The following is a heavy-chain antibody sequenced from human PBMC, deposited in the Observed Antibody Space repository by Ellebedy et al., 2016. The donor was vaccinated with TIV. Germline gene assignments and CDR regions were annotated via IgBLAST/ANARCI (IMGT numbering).Heavy chain of an antibody. CDR3: ARGGRWLQFGYYYYGMDV. V-gene: IGHV1-18*04. CDR1: GYTFTSYG. Sequence: ASVKVSXXASGYTFTSYGISWVRQAPGQGLEWMGWISAYNGNTNYAQKLQGRVTMTTDTSTSTAYMELRSLRSDDTAVYYCARGGRWLQFGYYYYGMDVWGQGTTVTVSS. J-gene: IGHJ6*02. CDR2: ISAYNGNT. D-gene: IGHD5-24*01.